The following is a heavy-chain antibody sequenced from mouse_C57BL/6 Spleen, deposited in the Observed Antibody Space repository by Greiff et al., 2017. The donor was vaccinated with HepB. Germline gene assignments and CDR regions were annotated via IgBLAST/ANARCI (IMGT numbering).Heavy chain of an antibody. CDR2: ISSGSSTI. CDR3: ARGRNSYAMDY. CDR1: GFTFSDYG. J-gene: IGHJ4*01. Sequence: EVKLMESGGGLVKPGGSLKLSCAASGFTFSDYGMHWVRQAPEKGLEWVAYISSGSSTIYYADTVKGRFTISRDNAKNTLFLQMTSLRSEDTAMYYCARGRNSYAMDYWGQGTSVTVSS. V-gene: IGHV5-17*01. D-gene: IGHD4-1*02.